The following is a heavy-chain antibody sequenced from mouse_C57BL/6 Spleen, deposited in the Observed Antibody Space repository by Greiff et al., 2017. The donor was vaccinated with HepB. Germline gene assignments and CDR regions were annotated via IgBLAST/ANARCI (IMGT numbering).Heavy chain of an antibody. CDR3: ARKAYDGYYAGFAY. CDR1: GYTFTDYN. Sequence: VQLQQSGPELVKPGASVKMSCKASGYTFTDYNMHWVKQSHGKSLEWIGYINPNNGGTSYNQKFKGKATLTVNKSSSTAYMELRSLTSEDSAVYYGARKAYDGYYAGFAYWGQGTLVTVSA. D-gene: IGHD2-3*01. J-gene: IGHJ3*01. CDR2: INPNNGGT. V-gene: IGHV1-22*01.